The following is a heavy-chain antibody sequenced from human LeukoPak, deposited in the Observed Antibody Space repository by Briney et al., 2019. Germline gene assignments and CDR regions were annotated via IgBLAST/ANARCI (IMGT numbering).Heavy chain of an antibody. CDR2: IYYSGST. CDR3: ARQTGSGLFILP. Sequence: SETLSLTRTVSGGSISSSSYYWGWIRQPPGKGLEWIGSIYYSGSTYYNPSLKSQVSISIDTSKNQFSLRLTSVTAADTAVYYCARQTGSGLFILPGGQGTLVTVSP. J-gene: IGHJ4*02. D-gene: IGHD3/OR15-3a*01. CDR1: GGSISSSSYY. V-gene: IGHV4-39*01.